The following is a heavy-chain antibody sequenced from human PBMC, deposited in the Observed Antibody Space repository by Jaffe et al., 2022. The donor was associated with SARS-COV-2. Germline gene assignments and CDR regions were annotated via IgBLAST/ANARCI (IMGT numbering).Heavy chain of an antibody. CDR1: GFTFSSYG. V-gene: IGHV3-33*01. CDR3: ARDLSGSYGGGAC. D-gene: IGHD1-26*01. CDR2: IWYDGSNK. Sequence: QVQLVESGGGVVQPGRSLRLSCAASGFTFSSYGMHWVRQAPGKGLEWVAVIWYDGSNKYYADSVKGRFTISRDNSKNTLYLQMNSLRAEDTAVYYCARDLSGSYGGGACWGQGTLVTVSS. J-gene: IGHJ4*02.